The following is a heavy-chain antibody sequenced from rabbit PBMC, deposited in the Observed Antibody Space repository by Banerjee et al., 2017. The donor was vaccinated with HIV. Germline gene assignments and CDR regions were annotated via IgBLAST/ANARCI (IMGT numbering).Heavy chain of an antibody. CDR1: GFDFSSYG. CDR3: VRDPGAEYYFNL. CDR2: IDPVFRST. Sequence: QEQLVESGGGLVQPGGSLKLSCKASGFDFSSYGVSWVRQAPGKGLEWIGYIDPVFRSTYYASWVNGRFTISSHNAQNTLYLQLNSLTAADTATYFCVRDPGAEYYFNLWGQGTLVTVS. J-gene: IGHJ4*01. V-gene: IGHV1S47*01.